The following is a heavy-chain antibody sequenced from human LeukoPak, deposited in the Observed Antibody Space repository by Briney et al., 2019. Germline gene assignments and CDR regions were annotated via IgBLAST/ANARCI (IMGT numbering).Heavy chain of an antibody. J-gene: IGHJ5*02. CDR3: ARDGHYYDSGGPSFGNWFDH. CDR1: GGTISRYY. D-gene: IGHD3-22*01. Sequence: SETLSLTCAASGGTISRYYWSWIRQPAGKGLEWIGRIYTGGSTNYNPSLKSRFTMSVVTSKKQFSLKLSSVTAADTAVYYCARDGHYYDSGGPSFGNWFDHWGQGTLVTVSS. CDR2: IYTGGST. V-gene: IGHV4-4*07.